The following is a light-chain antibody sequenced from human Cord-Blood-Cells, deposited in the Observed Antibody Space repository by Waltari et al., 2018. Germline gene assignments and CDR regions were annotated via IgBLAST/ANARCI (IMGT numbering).Light chain of an antibody. CDR2: DVS. CDR3: CSYAGSYTVV. Sequence: QSALAQPRSVYGSPGQSVTTSRTGTSSDVGGYNFISWYQQHPGQAPKRLIYDVSKRPSGVPDRFSGSKSGNTASLTISGLQAEDEADYYCCSYAGSYTVVFGGGTKLTVL. CDR1: SSDVGGYNF. J-gene: IGLJ2*01. V-gene: IGLV2-11*01.